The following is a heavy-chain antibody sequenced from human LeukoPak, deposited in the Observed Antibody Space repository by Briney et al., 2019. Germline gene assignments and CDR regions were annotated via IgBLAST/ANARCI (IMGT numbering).Heavy chain of an antibody. CDR3: ARAKGSGSPNYIDY. J-gene: IGHJ4*02. CDR1: GYTFTGYY. V-gene: IGHV1-2*02. D-gene: IGHD3-22*01. Sequence: ASVNVSCMASGYTFTGYYMHWVRQAPGQGLEWMGWINPNSGGTNYAQKFQGRVTMTRDTSISTAYMELSRLRSDDTAVYYCARAKGSGSPNYIDYWGQGTLVTVSS. CDR2: INPNSGGT.